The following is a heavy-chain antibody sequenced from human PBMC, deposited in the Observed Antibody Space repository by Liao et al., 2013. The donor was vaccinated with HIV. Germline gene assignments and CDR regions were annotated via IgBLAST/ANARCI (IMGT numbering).Heavy chain of an antibody. CDR2: IYYSGST. CDR3: ARVSPDYYDSSGYSHFDY. Sequence: QVQLQESGPGLVKPSETLSLTCTVSGGSISSYYWSWIRQPPGKGLEWIGYIYYSGSTNYNPSLKSRVTISVDRSKNQFSLKLTSVTAADTAVYYCARVSPDYYDSSGYSHFDYWGQGTLVTVSS. D-gene: IGHD3-22*01. V-gene: IGHV4-59*12. CDR1: GGSISSYY. J-gene: IGHJ4*02.